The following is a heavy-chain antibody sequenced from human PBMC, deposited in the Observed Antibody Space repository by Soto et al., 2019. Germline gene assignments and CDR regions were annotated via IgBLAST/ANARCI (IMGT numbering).Heavy chain of an antibody. CDR3: ARRGMSKIGFDS. CDR1: GYIFSNYY. D-gene: IGHD6-13*01. J-gene: IGHJ3*02. CDR2: FNPSGDAT. Sequence: ASLKVSCKASGYIFSNYYLHWVRQAPGQGLEWMGVFNPSGDATHYAQNFQGRVTVTRDTSSSTVYMELSNLTSDDTAVYYCARRGMSKIGFDSWGQGTMVTVSS. V-gene: IGHV1-46*01.